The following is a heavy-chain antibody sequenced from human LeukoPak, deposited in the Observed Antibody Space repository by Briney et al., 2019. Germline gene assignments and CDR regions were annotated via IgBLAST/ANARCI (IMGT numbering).Heavy chain of an antibody. D-gene: IGHD3-3*01. J-gene: IGHJ4*02. CDR2: IYHSGST. CDR3: ARHNRPATDDFWSGYYFRILSPFDY. V-gene: IGHV4-38-2*01. CDR1: GYSISSGYY. Sequence: SETLSLTCAVSGYSISSGYYWGWIRQPPGKGLEWIGSIYHSGSTYYNPSLKSRVTISVDTSKNQFSLKLSSVTTADTAVYYCARHNRPATDDFWSGYYFRILSPFDYWGQGTLVTVSS.